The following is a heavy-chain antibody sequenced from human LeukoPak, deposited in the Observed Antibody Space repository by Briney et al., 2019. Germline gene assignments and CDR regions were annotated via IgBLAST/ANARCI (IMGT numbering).Heavy chain of an antibody. V-gene: IGHV1-18*01. J-gene: IGHJ4*02. CDR2: IRAYNGNT. CDR3: AIPYYNDSSGYYNQYYFDY. CDR1: GYTFTSCG. Sequence: GASVKVSCKASGYTFTSCGISWVRQAPGQGLEWMGWIRAYNGNTNYAQKLQGRVTMTTDTSTSTAYMELRSLRSDDTAVYYCAIPYYNDSSGYYNQYYFDYWGQGTLVTVSS. D-gene: IGHD3-22*01.